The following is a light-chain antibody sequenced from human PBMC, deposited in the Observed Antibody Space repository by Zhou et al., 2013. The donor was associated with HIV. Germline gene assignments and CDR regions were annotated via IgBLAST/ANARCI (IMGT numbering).Light chain of an antibody. CDR2: GAS. CDR3: QQFTNWGT. V-gene: IGKV3-15*01. Sequence: EIVLTQSPATLSLSPGERATLSCRASQSVANNLAWYQQKPGQAPRLLIYGASTRAAGIPARFRGSGSGTEFTLTITSLQSEDFAVYYCQQFTNWGTFGQGTKLEIK. CDR1: QSVANN. J-gene: IGKJ2*01.